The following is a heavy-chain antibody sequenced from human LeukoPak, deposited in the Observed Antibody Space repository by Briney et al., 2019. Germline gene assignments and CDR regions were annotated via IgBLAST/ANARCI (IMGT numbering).Heavy chain of an antibody. Sequence: SETLSLTCAVYGGSFSGYYWSWIRQPPGKGLEWIGEINHSGSTNYNPSLKSRVTISVDTSKNQFSLKLSSVTAADTAVYYCARDSYDFWSGYYYYYYYMDVWGKGATVTVSS. CDR1: GGSFSGYY. J-gene: IGHJ6*03. V-gene: IGHV4-34*01. D-gene: IGHD3-3*01. CDR2: INHSGST. CDR3: ARDSYDFWSGYYYYYYYMDV.